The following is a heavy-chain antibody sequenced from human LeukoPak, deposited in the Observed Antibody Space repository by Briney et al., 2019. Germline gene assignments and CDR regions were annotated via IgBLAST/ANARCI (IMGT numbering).Heavy chain of an antibody. Sequence: GESLKISCKGSGYSFSNYWIGWVRQMPGKGLEWMGIIYPGDSDTRYSPSFQGQATISADKSISTAYLQWSSLKASDTAMYYCARLRNDFWSGFDFDYWGQGTLVTVSS. CDR2: IYPGDSDT. CDR1: GYSFSNYW. D-gene: IGHD3-3*01. CDR3: ARLRNDFWSGFDFDY. J-gene: IGHJ4*02. V-gene: IGHV5-51*01.